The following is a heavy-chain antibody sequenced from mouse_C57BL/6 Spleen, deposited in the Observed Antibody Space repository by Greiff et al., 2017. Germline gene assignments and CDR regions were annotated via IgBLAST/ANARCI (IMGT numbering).Heavy chain of an antibody. V-gene: IGHV1-42*01. CDR1: GYSFTGYY. CDR2: INPSTGGT. Sequence: EVQLQESGPELVKPGASVKISCKASGYSFTGYYMNWVKQSPEKSLEWIGEINPSTGGTTYNQKFKAKATLTVDKSSSTAYMQLKSLTSEDSAVYYCAKDYDEPDYYAMDYWGQGTSVTVSS. D-gene: IGHD2-4*01. J-gene: IGHJ4*01. CDR3: AKDYDEPDYYAMDY.